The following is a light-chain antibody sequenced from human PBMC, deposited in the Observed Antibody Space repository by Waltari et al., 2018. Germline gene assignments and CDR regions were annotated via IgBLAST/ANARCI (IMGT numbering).Light chain of an antibody. V-gene: IGKV3-20*01. J-gene: IGKJ3*01. Sequence: EIVLTQSPGTLSLSPGERVTLSCRASQSVSSSYLAWYQQKPGQAPRLLIYGASSRATGIPDRFSGSGSGTDFTLTISRLEPEDFAVYYCQHYVTRFTFGPGTKVDIK. CDR2: GAS. CDR1: QSVSSSY. CDR3: QHYVTRFT.